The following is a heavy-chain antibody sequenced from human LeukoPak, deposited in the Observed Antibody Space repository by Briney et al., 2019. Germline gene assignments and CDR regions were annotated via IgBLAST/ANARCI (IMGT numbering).Heavy chain of an antibody. Sequence: SETLSLTCTVSGGSISSYYWSWIRQPPGKGLEWIGYIYYSGSTNYNPSLKSRVTISVDTSKNQFSLKLSSVTAADTAMYYCARADRIAARRRVYFDLWGRGTLVTVSS. CDR3: ARADRIAARRRVYFDL. D-gene: IGHD6-6*01. CDR2: IYYSGST. V-gene: IGHV4-59*01. CDR1: GGSISSYY. J-gene: IGHJ2*01.